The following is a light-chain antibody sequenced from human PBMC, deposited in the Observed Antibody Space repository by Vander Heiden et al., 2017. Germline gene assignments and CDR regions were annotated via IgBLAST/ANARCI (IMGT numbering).Light chain of an antibody. CDR1: QGISSY. J-gene: IGKJ4*01. Sequence: AIRMTQSPSSLAASTGDRVTITCRASQGISSYLAWYQQKPGKAPKLLIYAASTLQSGVPSRCSGSGSGTDFTLTISCLQSEDFATYYCQQYYSYPPTFGGGTKVEIK. V-gene: IGKV1-8*01. CDR3: QQYYSYPPT. CDR2: AAS.